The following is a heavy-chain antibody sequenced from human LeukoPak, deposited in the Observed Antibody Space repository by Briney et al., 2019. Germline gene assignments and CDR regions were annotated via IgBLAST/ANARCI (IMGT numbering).Heavy chain of an antibody. CDR3: ARDPRAPGLRFLEWLSPNWFDP. CDR2: INPNSGGT. CDR1: GYTFTGYY. V-gene: IGHV1-2*06. J-gene: IGHJ5*02. Sequence: ASVKVSCKASGYTFTGYYMHRVRQAPGQGLEWMGRINPNSGGTNYAQKFQGRVTMTRDTSISTAYMELSRLRSDDTAVYYCARDPRAPGLRFLEWLSPNWFDPWGQGTLVTVSS. D-gene: IGHD3-3*01.